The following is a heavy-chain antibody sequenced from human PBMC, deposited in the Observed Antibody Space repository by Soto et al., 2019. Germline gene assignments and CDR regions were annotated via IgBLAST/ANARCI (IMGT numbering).Heavy chain of an antibody. Sequence: QVQLVQSGAEVKKPGASVKVSCKASGYTFTSYDINWVRQATGQGLEWMGWMNPNSGNTGYAQKFQGRVTMTRNTSISTAYMELSSLRSEDTAVYYCARILLWFGELYGPDHDAFDIWGQGTMVTVSS. CDR2: MNPNSGNT. CDR3: ARILLWFGELYGPDHDAFDI. J-gene: IGHJ3*02. CDR1: GYTFTSYD. D-gene: IGHD3-10*01. V-gene: IGHV1-8*01.